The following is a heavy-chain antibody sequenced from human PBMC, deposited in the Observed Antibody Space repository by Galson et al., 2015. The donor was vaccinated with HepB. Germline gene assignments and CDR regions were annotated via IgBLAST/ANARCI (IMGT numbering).Heavy chain of an antibody. CDR3: AKLVATTDPYYMDV. Sequence: SLRLSCAASGFTFSSYGMHWVRQAPGKGLEWVAVISYDGSNKYYADSVKGRFTISRDNSKNTLYLQMNSLRAEDTAVYYCAKLVATTDPYYMDVWGKGTTVTVSS. CDR2: ISYDGSNK. V-gene: IGHV3-30*18. CDR1: GFTFSSYG. D-gene: IGHD5-12*01. J-gene: IGHJ6*03.